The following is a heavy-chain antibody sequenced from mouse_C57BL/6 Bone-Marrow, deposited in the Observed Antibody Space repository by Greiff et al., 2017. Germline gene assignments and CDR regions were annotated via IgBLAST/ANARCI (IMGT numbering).Heavy chain of an antibody. CDR3: ARGGLHGRRYFDV. CDR1: GYTFTNYW. J-gene: IGHJ1*03. D-gene: IGHD3-1*01. Sequence: VQLQQSGAELVRPGTSVKMSCKASGYTFTNYWIGWAKQRPGYGLEWIGDIYPGGGYTNYNEKFKGKATLTADKSSSTAYMQFSSLTSEDSAIYYCARGGLHGRRYFDVWGTGTTVTVSS. V-gene: IGHV1-63*01. CDR2: IYPGGGYT.